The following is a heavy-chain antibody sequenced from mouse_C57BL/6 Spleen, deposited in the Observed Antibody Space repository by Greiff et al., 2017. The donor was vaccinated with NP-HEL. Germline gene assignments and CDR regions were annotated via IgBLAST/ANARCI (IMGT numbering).Heavy chain of an antibody. Sequence: QVQLQQPGAELVKPGASVKLSCKASGYTFTSYWMQWLKQRPGQGLEWIGEIDPSDSYTNYNQKFKGKATLTVDTSSSTAYMQLSSLTSEDSAVYYCAGLGVAYWGQGTLVTVSA. CDR3: AGLGVAY. CDR2: IDPSDSYT. V-gene: IGHV1-50*01. CDR1: GYTFTSYW. D-gene: IGHD2-2*01. J-gene: IGHJ3*01.